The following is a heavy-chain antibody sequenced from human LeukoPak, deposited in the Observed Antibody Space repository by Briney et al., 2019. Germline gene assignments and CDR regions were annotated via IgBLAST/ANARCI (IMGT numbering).Heavy chain of an antibody. CDR1: GGSISSSNW. CDR3: ARVIGYCSGGSCYSELYYGMDV. Sequence: PSGTLSLTCAVSGGSISSSNWWSWVRQPPGKGLEWIGEIYHSGSTNYNPSLKSRVTISVDKSKNQFSLKLSSVTAADTAVYYCARVIGYCSGGSCYSELYYGMDVWGQGTTVTVSS. V-gene: IGHV4-4*02. J-gene: IGHJ6*02. D-gene: IGHD2-15*01. CDR2: IYHSGST.